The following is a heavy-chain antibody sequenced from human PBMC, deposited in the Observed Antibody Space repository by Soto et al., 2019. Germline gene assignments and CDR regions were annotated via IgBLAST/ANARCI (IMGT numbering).Heavy chain of an antibody. D-gene: IGHD6-13*01. J-gene: IGHJ4*02. CDR1: GFTFGSYA. Sequence: GGSLRLSCAASGFTFGSYAMNWVRQAQGKGLEWVSSISSRSSYIYYADSVKGRFTISRDNAKTSLYLQMNSLRAEDTAVYYCARQDISAAASWYFDDWGQGTLVTVSS. CDR2: ISSRSSYI. CDR3: ARQDISAAASWYFDD. V-gene: IGHV3-21*01.